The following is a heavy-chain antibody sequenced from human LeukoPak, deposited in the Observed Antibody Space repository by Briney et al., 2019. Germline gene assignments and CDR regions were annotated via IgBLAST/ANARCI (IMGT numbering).Heavy chain of an antibody. CDR3: AKTMGAIDHDY. CDR2: ISVSVGST. V-gene: IGHV3-23*01. D-gene: IGHD1-26*01. Sequence: PGGSLRLSCAASGFIFSDYAMSWVRQAPGKGLEWVSTISVSVGSTYYADSVKGRVTISRDNSKYTLYLQMNSLRAEDTAVYYCAKTMGAIDHDYWGQGTLVTVSS. CDR1: GFIFSDYA. J-gene: IGHJ4*02.